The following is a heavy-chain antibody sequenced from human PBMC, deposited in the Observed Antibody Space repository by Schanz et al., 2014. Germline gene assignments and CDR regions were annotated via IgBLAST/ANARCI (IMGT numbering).Heavy chain of an antibody. V-gene: IGHV1-69*04. D-gene: IGHD5-12*01. CDR3: ARDLTVDTGYVVHYYYYGMDV. J-gene: IGHJ6*02. CDR1: GGSFSSFG. CDR2: IIPILGIA. Sequence: VQLEQSGAEVKKPGSSVKVSCKASGGSFSSFGINWVRQAPGQGLEWMGRIIPILGIANYAQKFQGRVTITADKSTFTAYMDVSSLRSEDTAVYFCARDLTVDTGYVVHYYYYGMDVWGQGTTVTVSS.